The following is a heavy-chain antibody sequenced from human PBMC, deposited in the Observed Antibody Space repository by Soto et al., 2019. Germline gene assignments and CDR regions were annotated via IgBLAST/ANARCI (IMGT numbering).Heavy chain of an antibody. CDR1: GYTFTTYV. J-gene: IGHJ4*02. D-gene: IGHD3-3*01. CDR2: VNTGNGNT. Sequence: ASVKVSCKASGYTFTTYVMHWVRQAPGQRLEWMGWVNTGNGNTAYSQKFQGRVTITRDTSASTGYMEVSSLSSEDMAVYYCAVGPASGEFDYWGQGTLVTVS. V-gene: IGHV1-3*04. CDR3: AVGPASGEFDY.